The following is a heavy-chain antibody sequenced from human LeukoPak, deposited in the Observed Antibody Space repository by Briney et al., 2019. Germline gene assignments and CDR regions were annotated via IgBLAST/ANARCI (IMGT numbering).Heavy chain of an antibody. CDR2: ISYDGSNK. D-gene: IGHD6-13*01. CDR3: ARAEGQLALDHMDV. J-gene: IGHJ6*03. Sequence: GGSLRLSCAASGFTFSSYAMHWVRQAPGKGLEWVAVISYDGSNKYYADSVKGRFTISRDNSKNTLYLQMNSLRAEDTAVYYCARAEGQLALDHMDVWGKGTTVTVSS. V-gene: IGHV3-30*04. CDR1: GFTFSSYA.